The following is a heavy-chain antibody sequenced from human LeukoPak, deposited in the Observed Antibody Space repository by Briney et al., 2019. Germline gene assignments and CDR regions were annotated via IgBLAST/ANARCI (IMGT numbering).Heavy chain of an antibody. D-gene: IGHD3-22*01. CDR2: ISGSGGST. CDR1: GFTFSRYA. J-gene: IGHJ4*02. V-gene: IGHV3-23*01. Sequence: PGGSLRLSCAASGFTFSRYAMSWVRQAPGKGLEWVSAISGSGGSTYYADSVKGRFTISRDNSKNTLYLQMNSLRAEDTAVYYCAKEIYYDSSGNYFDYWGQGTLVTVSS. CDR3: AKEIYYDSSGNYFDY.